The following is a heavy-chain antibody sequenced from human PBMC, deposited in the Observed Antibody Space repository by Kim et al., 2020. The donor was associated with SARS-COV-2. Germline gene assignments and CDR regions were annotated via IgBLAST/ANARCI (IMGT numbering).Heavy chain of an antibody. CDR2: IYYSGST. D-gene: IGHD2-15*01. V-gene: IGHV4-31*03. CDR3: ARSGPRAFDI. CDR1: GGSISSGGYY. J-gene: IGHJ3*02. Sequence: SETLSLTCTVSGGSISSGGYYWSWIRQHPGKGLEWIGYIYYSGSTYYNPSLKSRVTISVDTSKNQFSLKLSSVTAADTAVYYCARSGPRAFDIWGQGTMVTVSS.